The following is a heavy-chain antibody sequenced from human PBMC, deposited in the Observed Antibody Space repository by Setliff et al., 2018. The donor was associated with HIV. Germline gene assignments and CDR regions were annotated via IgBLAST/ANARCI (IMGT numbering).Heavy chain of an antibody. CDR3: ARGRVAVAGRYFDF. Sequence: ASVKVSCKASGYTFSAYYIHWVRQAPGQGLEWMGWMNPNSGNTGFAQKFQGRVSMTNNASISTAYMEMSGLTSEDTAVYYCARGRVAVAGRYFDFWGQGTRVTVSS. CDR1: GYTFSAYY. J-gene: IGHJ4*02. D-gene: IGHD6-19*01. V-gene: IGHV1-8*02. CDR2: MNPNSGNT.